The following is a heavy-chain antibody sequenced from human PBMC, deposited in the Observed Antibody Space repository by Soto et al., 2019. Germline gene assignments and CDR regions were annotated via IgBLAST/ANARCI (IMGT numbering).Heavy chain of an antibody. CDR1: GYTFSNFG. D-gene: IGHD3-3*01. Sequence: ASVKVSCKASGYTFSNFGLSWVRQAPGQGLEWMGWISPSNGQTIYAQNFHGRVTMTTDTSTATAHMELRSLISDDTAVYYCARVIMIFGVANLGSQFAYSGQRTRVTGSS. CDR2: ISPSNGQT. CDR3: ARVIMIFGVANLGSQFAY. V-gene: IGHV1-18*01. J-gene: IGHJ4*02.